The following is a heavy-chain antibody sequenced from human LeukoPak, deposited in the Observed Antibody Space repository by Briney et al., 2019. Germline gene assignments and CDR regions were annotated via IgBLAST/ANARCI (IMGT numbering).Heavy chain of an antibody. CDR3: AAGTAADF. D-gene: IGHD6-13*01. CDR2: ISSSSSYS. CDR1: GIPFSDYY. V-gene: IGHV3-11*03. J-gene: IGHJ4*02. Sequence: GGSLRLSCIVSGIPFSDYYMNWIQHAPGKGLEWVSYISSSSSYSDYADSVKGRFTISRDNAKSALYLQLNSLRLEDTAVYYCAAGTAADFWGQGTLVTVSS.